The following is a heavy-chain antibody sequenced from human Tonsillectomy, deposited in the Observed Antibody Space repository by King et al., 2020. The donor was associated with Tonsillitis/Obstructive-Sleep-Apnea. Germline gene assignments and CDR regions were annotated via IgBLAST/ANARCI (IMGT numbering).Heavy chain of an antibody. J-gene: IGHJ4*02. CDR3: ASPYYDFWSGYYGFDY. D-gene: IGHD3-3*01. V-gene: IGHV4-39*01. Sequence: QLQESGPGLVKPSETLSLTCTVSGGPISSSRYYWGWIRQPPGKRLEWIGSIYYSGSTYYNPSLKSRVTISVDTSKNQFSLKLSSVTAADTAVYYCASPYYDFWSGYYGFDYWGQGTLVTVSS. CDR1: GGPISSSRYY. CDR2: IYYSGST.